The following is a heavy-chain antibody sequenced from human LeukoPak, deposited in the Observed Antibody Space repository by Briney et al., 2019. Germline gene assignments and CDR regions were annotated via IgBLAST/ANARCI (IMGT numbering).Heavy chain of an antibody. D-gene: IGHD3-22*01. CDR3: AKAQTPRYYDSSGYTGGLDY. V-gene: IGHV3-23*01. J-gene: IGHJ4*02. Sequence: GGSLRLSCAASGFTFSSYAMSWVRQAPGKGLEWVSAISGSGGSTYYADSVKGRFTISRDNSKNTLYLQMNSLRAEDTAVYYCAKAQTPRYYDSSGYTGGLDYWGQGTLVTVSS. CDR2: ISGSGGST. CDR1: GFTFSSYA.